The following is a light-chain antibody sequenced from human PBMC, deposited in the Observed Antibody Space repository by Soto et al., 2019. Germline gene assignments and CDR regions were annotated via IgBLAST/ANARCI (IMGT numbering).Light chain of an antibody. V-gene: IGKV3-20*01. Sequence: ENVLTQSPGTLSLYPGERATFSCRASQSVSSNYLAWYQQKPGQAPRLLIYGAFKRATGVPDRFSGSGSGTDFTLTISRMEPEDFAVYCCQQYGSSPRTFGQGTKVDI. J-gene: IGKJ1*01. CDR1: QSVSSNY. CDR2: GAF. CDR3: QQYGSSPRT.